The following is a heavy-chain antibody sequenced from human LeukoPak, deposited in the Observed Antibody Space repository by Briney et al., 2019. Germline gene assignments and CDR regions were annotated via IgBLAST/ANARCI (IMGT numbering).Heavy chain of an antibody. V-gene: IGHV4-34*01. CDR2: INHSGST. CDR3: ARVYYYGSGSYLPNYYYGMDV. D-gene: IGHD3-10*01. J-gene: IGHJ6*02. CDR1: GGSFSGYY. Sequence: SETPSLTCAVYGGSFSGYYWSWIRQPPGKGLEWIGEINHSGSTNYNPSLKSRVTISVDTSKNQFSLKLSSVTAADTAVYYCARVYYYGSGSYLPNYYYGMDVWGQGTTVTVSS.